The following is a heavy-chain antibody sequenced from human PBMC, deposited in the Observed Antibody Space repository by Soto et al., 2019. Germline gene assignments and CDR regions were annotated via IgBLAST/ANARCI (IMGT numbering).Heavy chain of an antibody. CDR3: ASRARIAYCGGDCYSDY. CDR1: GFTFSSYS. D-gene: IGHD2-21*02. CDR2: ISSSSSYI. J-gene: IGHJ4*02. V-gene: IGHV3-21*01. Sequence: GGSLRLSCAASGFTFSSYSMNWVRQAPGKGLEWVSSISSSSSYIYYADSVKGRFTISRDNAKNSLYLQMNSLRAEDTAVYYCASRARIAYCGGDCYSDYWGQGTLVTVSS.